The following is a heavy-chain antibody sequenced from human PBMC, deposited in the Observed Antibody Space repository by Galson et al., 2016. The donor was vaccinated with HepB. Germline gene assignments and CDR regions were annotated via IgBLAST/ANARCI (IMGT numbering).Heavy chain of an antibody. CDR2: IYYTGST. CDR1: GGSISRSDHY. Sequence: LSLTCIVSGGSISRSDHYWSWIRQPPGKGLEWIGHIYYTGSTDYTPSLKSRLTISVDPSKNHFPLKLSSVTAADTAVYYCARIDYSGTRFDPWGQGTLVTVSA. D-gene: IGHD4-11*01. J-gene: IGHJ5*02. CDR3: ARIDYSGTRFDP. V-gene: IGHV4-30-4*01.